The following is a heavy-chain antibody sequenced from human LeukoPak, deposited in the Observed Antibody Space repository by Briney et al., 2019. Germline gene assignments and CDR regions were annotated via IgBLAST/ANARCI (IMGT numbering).Heavy chain of an antibody. J-gene: IGHJ4*02. V-gene: IGHV4-31*02. CDR3: SRGLDSRKLGY. Sequence: GASSNRDDQYCKWIGQSPGKDLEWIGSIHPSGMLYNNPSLESRVTMSRDTSKNQFSLNLNSVTAADTAVYFCSRGLDSRKLGYWGQGILVTVSS. CDR1: GASSNRDDQY. D-gene: IGHD3-22*01. CDR2: IHPSGML.